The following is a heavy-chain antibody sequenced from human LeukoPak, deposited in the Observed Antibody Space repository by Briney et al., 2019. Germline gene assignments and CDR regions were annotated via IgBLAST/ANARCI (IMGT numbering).Heavy chain of an antibody. CDR2: ISSGSSYI. J-gene: IGHJ4*02. CDR3: ARSMTTVTMTPGH. Sequence: PGGSLRLSCAASGFTFSNYNMNWVRQAPGKGLEWVSSISSGSSYIYYADSVKGRFTISRDNAKNSLYLQMNSLRAEDTAVYYCARSMTTVTMTPGHWGQGTLVTVFS. CDR1: GFTFSNYN. V-gene: IGHV3-21*06. D-gene: IGHD4-17*01.